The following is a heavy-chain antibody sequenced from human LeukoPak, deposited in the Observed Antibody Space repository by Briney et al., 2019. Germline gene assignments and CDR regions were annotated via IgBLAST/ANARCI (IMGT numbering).Heavy chain of an antibody. J-gene: IGHJ5*02. D-gene: IGHD3-3*01. CDR1: ADSMSSDY. CDR3: ARGHGSRFLEWSKNWFDP. Sequence: SETLSLTCTFSADSMSSDYWSWLRQSPGKGLEWIGYVHYNGNTNYNPSLMSRLTFSLDTSKNQVSLKLRSVTAADTAVYYCARGHGSRFLEWSKNWFDPWGQGILVTVSS. V-gene: IGHV4-59*01. CDR2: VHYNGNT.